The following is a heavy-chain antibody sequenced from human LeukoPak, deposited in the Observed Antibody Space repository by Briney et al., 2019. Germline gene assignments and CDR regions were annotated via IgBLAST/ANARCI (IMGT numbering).Heavy chain of an antibody. CDR3: ARDRGRYYDSRGFYWGYYFDS. J-gene: IGHJ4*02. V-gene: IGHV4-31*03. D-gene: IGHD3-22*01. Sequence: SETLSLTCTVSGGSISSGGYYWSWIRQHPGKGLEWIGYIYYSGSTYYNPSLKGRVTISVDTSKNQFSLKLSSVTAADTAVYYCARDRGRYYDSRGFYWGYYFDSWGQGILVTVST. CDR1: GGSISSGGYY. CDR2: IYYSGST.